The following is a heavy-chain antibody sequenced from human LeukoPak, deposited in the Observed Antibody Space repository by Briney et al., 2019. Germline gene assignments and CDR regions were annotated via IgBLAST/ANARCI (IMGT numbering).Heavy chain of an antibody. Sequence: GGSPRLSCAASGFTFSSYAMSWVRQAPGKGLEWVSAIRGSGGSTYYADSVKGRFTISRDNSKNTLYLQMNSLRAEDTAVYYCAKEQSSGYYYFDYWGQGTVVTVSS. J-gene: IGHJ4*02. V-gene: IGHV3-23*01. D-gene: IGHD3-22*01. CDR3: AKEQSSGYYYFDY. CDR2: IRGSGGST. CDR1: GFTFSSYA.